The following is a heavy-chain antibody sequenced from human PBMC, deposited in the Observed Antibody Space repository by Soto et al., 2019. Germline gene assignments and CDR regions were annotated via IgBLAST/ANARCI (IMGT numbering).Heavy chain of an antibody. CDR1: GFSVSGWY. J-gene: IGHJ5*01. D-gene: IGHD1-26*01. CDR3: AREGDARWLDS. Sequence: EVQLVESGGDLVQPGGSARLSCAASGFSVSGWYMDWVRQAPGKGLEWVARLKDRSQNYATEYAASVKGRFTVSRHPSQNSIFLQMNSPKIEDTAVYYCAREGDARWLDSWGQGTLVTVS. V-gene: IGHV3-72*01. CDR2: LKDRSQNYAT.